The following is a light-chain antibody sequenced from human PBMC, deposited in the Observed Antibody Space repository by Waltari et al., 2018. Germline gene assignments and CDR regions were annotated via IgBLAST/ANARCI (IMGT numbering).Light chain of an antibody. J-gene: IGKJ3*01. Sequence: QMTQSPPPLSASLGHRFTITCRSSRDVGNSLAWYQQKPGKIPDLLVYGASTLQSGVPSRFSGSGSGADFTLTIIGLQPEDVGTYYCQNYDGAPLTFGPGTKVHFK. CDR1: RDVGNS. CDR2: GAS. V-gene: IGKV1-27*01. CDR3: QNYDGAPLT.